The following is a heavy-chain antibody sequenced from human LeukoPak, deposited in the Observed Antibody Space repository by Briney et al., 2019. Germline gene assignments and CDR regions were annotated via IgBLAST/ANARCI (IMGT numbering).Heavy chain of an antibody. CDR2: IYHSGTT. Sequence: SETLSLTCAVSGGSISSNYWCSWVRQPPGKGLEWIAEIYHSGTTNFNPSLRSRVTISIDKSKNQFSLKLNSVTAADTAKYYCATRFRDGYSSDAFDIWGQGTMVTVSS. D-gene: IGHD5-24*01. CDR3: ATRFRDGYSSDAFDI. V-gene: IGHV4-4*02. J-gene: IGHJ3*02. CDR1: GGSISSNYW.